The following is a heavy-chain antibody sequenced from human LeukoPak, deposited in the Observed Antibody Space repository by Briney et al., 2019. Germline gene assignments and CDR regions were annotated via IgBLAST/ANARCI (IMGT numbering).Heavy chain of an antibody. CDR3: ARDVVAAAGTWDY. D-gene: IGHD6-13*01. Sequence: SETLSLTCTVSGGSISTYYWTWIRQPPGKGLEWIGYIYNSGITNYSPSLKSRVTMSVDTSKNQFSLKLSSVTAADTAVYYCARDVVAAAGTWDYWGQGTLVTVSS. CDR1: GGSISTYY. J-gene: IGHJ4*02. V-gene: IGHV4-59*12. CDR2: IYNSGIT.